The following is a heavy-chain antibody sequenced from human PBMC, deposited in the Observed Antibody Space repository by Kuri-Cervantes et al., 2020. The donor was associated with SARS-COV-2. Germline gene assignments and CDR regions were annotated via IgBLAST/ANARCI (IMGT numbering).Heavy chain of an antibody. CDR2: IYYSGST. J-gene: IGHJ4*02. V-gene: IGHV4-59*01. CDR3: AREGYCSGGSCFDY. D-gene: IGHD2-15*01. Sequence: SETLSLTCTVSGGSISSYYWSWIRQPPGKGLEWIGYIYYSGSTNYNPSLKSRVTISVDTSKNQFSLKLSSVTAADTAVYYRAREGYCSGGSCFDYWGQGTLVTVSS. CDR1: GGSISSYY.